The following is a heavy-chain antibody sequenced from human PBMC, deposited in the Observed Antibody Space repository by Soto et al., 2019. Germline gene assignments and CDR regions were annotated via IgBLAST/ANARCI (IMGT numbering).Heavy chain of an antibody. CDR2: ISGSGGST. Sequence: PGGSLRLSCAASGFTFSSYAMSWVRQAPGKGLEWVSAISGSGGSTYYADSVKGRFTISRDNSKNTLYLQMNSLRAEDTAVYYCAKDLVAAAVVYYYGMDVWGQGTTVTVSS. D-gene: IGHD6-13*01. J-gene: IGHJ6*02. V-gene: IGHV3-23*01. CDR3: AKDLVAAAVVYYYGMDV. CDR1: GFTFSSYA.